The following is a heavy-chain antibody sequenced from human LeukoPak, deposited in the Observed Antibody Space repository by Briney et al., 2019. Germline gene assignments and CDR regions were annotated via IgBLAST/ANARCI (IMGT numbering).Heavy chain of an antibody. Sequence: GESLKISCKGSGCSFTSYWIGWVRQMPGKGLEWMGIIYPGDSDTRYSPSFQGQVTISADKSISTAYLRWSSLKASDTAMYYCARLRGSYLSPFDYWGQGTLVTVSS. CDR3: ARLRGSYLSPFDY. V-gene: IGHV5-51*01. D-gene: IGHD1-26*01. CDR2: IYPGDSDT. CDR1: GCSFTSYW. J-gene: IGHJ4*02.